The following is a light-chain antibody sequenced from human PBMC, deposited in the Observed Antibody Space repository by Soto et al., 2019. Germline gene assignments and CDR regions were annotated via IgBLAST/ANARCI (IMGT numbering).Light chain of an antibody. V-gene: IGKV1-12*01. CDR1: QGISTW. CDR2: DAS. J-gene: IGKJ5*01. CDR3: QQRNSYPIT. Sequence: EMQMIQYPNSVSASVGDRVTITCRASQGISTWLAWYQQKAGKAPNLLIYDASSLESGVPSRFSGSGSGTEFTLTISSLQPEDFATYYCQQRNSYPITLGQGTRLEIK.